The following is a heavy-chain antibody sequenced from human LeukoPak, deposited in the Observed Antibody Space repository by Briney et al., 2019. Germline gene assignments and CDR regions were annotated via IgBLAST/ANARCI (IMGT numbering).Heavy chain of an antibody. CDR2: INHSGST. D-gene: IGHD3-10*01. V-gene: IGHV4-34*01. CDR3: ARDRSYYGSGVFDY. Sequence: SETLSLTCAVYGGSFSGYYWSWIRQPPGKGLEWIGEINHSGSTNYNPSLKSRVTISVDTSKNQFSLKLSSVTAADTAVYYCARDRSYYGSGVFDYWGQGTLVTVSS. J-gene: IGHJ4*02. CDR1: GGSFSGYY.